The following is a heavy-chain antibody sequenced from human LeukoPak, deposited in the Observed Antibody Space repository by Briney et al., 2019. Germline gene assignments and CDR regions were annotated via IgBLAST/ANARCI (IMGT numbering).Heavy chain of an antibody. D-gene: IGHD3-10*01. V-gene: IGHV1-69*13. CDR3: ARSQITMANHGYFDY. CDR2: IIPIFGTA. Sequence: GASVKVSCKASGGTFSSYAISWVRQAPGQGLEWMGGIIPIFGTANYAQKFQGRVTITADESTSTAYMELSSLRSEDTAVYYCARSQITMANHGYFDYWRQGTLVTVSS. J-gene: IGHJ4*02. CDR1: GGTFSSYA.